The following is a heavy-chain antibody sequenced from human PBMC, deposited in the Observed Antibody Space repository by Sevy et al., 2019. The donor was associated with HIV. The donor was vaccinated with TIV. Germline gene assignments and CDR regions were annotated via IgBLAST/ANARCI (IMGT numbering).Heavy chain of an antibody. J-gene: IGHJ4*02. CDR2: IYSGGGT. V-gene: IGHV3-53*01. Sequence: GGSLRLSCAASGFSVTSNYITWVRQVPGKGLEWVSIIYSGGGTYYADTVKGRFSISRDTSKNTIYLQMNSLRAEDTAVYYCARSYRAVKAYYFDNWGQGTPVTVSS. CDR3: ARSYRAVKAYYFDN. CDR1: GFSVTSNY. D-gene: IGHD3-10*01.